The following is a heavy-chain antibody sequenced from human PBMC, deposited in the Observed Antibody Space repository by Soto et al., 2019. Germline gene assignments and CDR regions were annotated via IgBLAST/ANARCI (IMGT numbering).Heavy chain of an antibody. CDR1: GFPFSTYS. J-gene: IGHJ4*02. CDR3: LIAVAGSFAPDY. V-gene: IGHV3-21*01. Sequence: PGGSLRLSCAASGFPFSTYSMNWVRQAPGKGLEWVSYISSSSTYIYYADSVKGRFTISRDNAKNSLYLQMNSLRAEDTAVYYCLIAVAGSFAPDYWGQGTLVTVSS. CDR2: ISSSSTYI. D-gene: IGHD6-19*01.